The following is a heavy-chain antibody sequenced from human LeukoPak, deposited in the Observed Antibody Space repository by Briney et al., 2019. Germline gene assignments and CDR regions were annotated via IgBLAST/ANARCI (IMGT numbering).Heavy chain of an antibody. D-gene: IGHD3-22*01. Sequence: PGGSKRLSCAASGFSLSDHEMNWVRQAPGKGLEWVSYISSSGSTIYYADSVKGRFTISRDNAKNSLYLHMNSLRAEDTAVYYCVVGDYYDSSGYHRAFQHGGQDTGDTVSS. CDR1: GFSLSDHE. J-gene: IGHJ1*01. CDR3: VVGDYYDSSGYHRAFQH. V-gene: IGHV3-48*03. CDR2: ISSSGSTI.